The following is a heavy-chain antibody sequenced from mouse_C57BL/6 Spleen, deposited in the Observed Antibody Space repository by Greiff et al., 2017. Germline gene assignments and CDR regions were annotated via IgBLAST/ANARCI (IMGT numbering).Heavy chain of an antibody. CDR1: GYTFTSSW. D-gene: IGHD2-1*01. J-gene: IGHJ2*01. CDR2: IDPSDSAT. Sequence: QVQLQQPGAELVRPGSSVLLSCKASGYTFTSSWMHWVKPRPIQGLAWIGNIDPSDSATPYNQKFKDKATLTVDKSASTADMQLSSLTSEGSAVYYCARYYGNSYYCNYWVQCSTLTVSS. V-gene: IGHV1-52*01. CDR3: ARYYGNSYYCNY.